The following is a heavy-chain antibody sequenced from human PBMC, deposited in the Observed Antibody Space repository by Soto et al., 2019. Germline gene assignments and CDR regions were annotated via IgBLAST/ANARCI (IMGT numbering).Heavy chain of an antibody. CDR2: VKDGGHA. CDR3: ARGQEGVVATH. CDR1: GGSLSGYY. V-gene: IGHV4-34*01. Sequence: QVQLQQWGAGLLKPSETLSLNCAVTGGSLSGYYWSWIRQPPGKGLEWIGEVKDGGHANYSPSLRGRVTISSDTSNNPFLLRLHSVTAADTGVYYCARGQEGVVATHWDQGSLVTVSS. J-gene: IGHJ4*02. D-gene: IGHD5-12*01.